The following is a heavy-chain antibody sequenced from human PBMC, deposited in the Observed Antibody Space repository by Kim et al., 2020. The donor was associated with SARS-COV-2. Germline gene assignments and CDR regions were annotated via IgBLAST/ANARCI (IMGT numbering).Heavy chain of an antibody. Sequence: GGSLRLSCAASGFTFSGYCMHWVRQAPGKGLEWVALINHDGSNKYYADSVKGRFTISRDNSKNTLYLQMNSLGAEDTAVYYCARAGQVLVLYAFYCGDY. CDR1: GFTFSGYC. J-gene: IGHJ4*01. V-gene: IGHV3-74*01. CDR2: INHDGSNK. CDR3: ARAGQVLVLYAFYCGDY. D-gene: IGHD2-21*01.